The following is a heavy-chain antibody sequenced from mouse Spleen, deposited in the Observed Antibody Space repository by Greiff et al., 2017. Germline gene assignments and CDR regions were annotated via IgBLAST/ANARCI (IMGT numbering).Heavy chain of an antibody. J-gene: IGHJ4*01. CDR2: INPNNGGT. D-gene: IGHD1-1*01. V-gene: IGHV1-26*01. CDR3: APITTVRAMDY. Sequence: VQLQQPGAELVKPGASVKLSCKASGYTFTSYWMHWVKQSHGKSLEWIGDINPNNGGTSYNQKFKGKATLTVDKSSSTAYMELRSLTSEDSAVYYCAPITTVRAMDYWGQGTSVTVSS. CDR1: GYTFTSYW.